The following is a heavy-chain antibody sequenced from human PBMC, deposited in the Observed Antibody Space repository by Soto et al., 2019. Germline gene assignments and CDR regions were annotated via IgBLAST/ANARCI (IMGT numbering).Heavy chain of an antibody. D-gene: IGHD2-15*01. V-gene: IGHV3-15*07. CDR2: IKSKTDGGTT. J-gene: IGHJ3*02. CDR3: NGDLGYCSGGSCYSTLAFDI. CDR1: GFTFSNAW. Sequence: GGSLRLSCAASGFTFSNAWMNWVRQAPGKGLEWVGRIKSKTDGGTTDYAAPVKGRFTISRDDSKNTLYLQMNSLKTEDTAVYYSNGDLGYCSGGSCYSTLAFDIWGQGTMVTVS.